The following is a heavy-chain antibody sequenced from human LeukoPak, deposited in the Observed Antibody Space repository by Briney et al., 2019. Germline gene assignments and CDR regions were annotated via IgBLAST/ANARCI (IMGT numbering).Heavy chain of an antibody. D-gene: IGHD5-18*01. CDR3: ARDLFGYPAMVDY. CDR1: GFTFSGYS. V-gene: IGHV3-21*01. Sequence: GGSLRLSCAASGFTFSGYSMNWVRQAPGKGLEWVSSISSSSSYIYYADSVKGRFTISRDNAKTSLYLQMNSLRAEDTAVYCCARDLFGYPAMVDYWGQGNLVTVSS. CDR2: ISSSSSYI. J-gene: IGHJ4*02.